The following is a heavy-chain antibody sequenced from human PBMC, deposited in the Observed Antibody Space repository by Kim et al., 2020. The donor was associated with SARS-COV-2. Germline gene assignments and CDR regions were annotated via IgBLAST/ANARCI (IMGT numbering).Heavy chain of an antibody. V-gene: IGHV1-46*01. CDR1: GYTFTSHW. D-gene: IGHD6-13*01. Sequence: ASVKVSCKASGYTFTSHWMHWVRQAPGQGLEWMGVINPSSGTTHYAQRLQGRVSLTRDTSTNTIYMELSSLRSEDTAVYYCARDFSNTKSRWSDPWGQGT. J-gene: IGHJ5*02. CDR2: INPSSGTT. CDR3: ARDFSNTKSRWSDP.